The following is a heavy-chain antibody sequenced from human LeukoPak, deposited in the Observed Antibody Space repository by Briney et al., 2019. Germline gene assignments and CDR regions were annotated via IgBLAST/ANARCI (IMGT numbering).Heavy chain of an antibody. CDR1: GYTFTSYY. CDR2: INPSGGST. D-gene: IGHD6-13*01. V-gene: IGHV1-46*01. CDR3: ARAGYSSSWYQEGAFDI. J-gene: IGHJ3*02. Sequence: ASVKVSCKASGYTFTSYYMHWVRQAPGQGLEWMGIINPSGGSTSYAQKFQGRVTMTRDTSISTAYMELSRLRSDDTAVYYCARAGYSSSWYQEGAFDIWGQGTMVTVSS.